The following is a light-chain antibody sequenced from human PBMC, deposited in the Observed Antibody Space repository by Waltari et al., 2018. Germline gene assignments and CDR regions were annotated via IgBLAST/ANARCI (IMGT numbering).Light chain of an antibody. Sequence: IQMTQSPSTLSASVGDRVTITCRASQSIRDWLAWYQQKPGTAPNLLIYKASSLQSGVPSSFSGSGSGTEFTLTISSLQPDDFATYYCQQYNSYPLTFGGGTKVEIK. CDR1: QSIRDW. V-gene: IGKV1-5*03. CDR3: QQYNSYPLT. J-gene: IGKJ4*01. CDR2: KAS.